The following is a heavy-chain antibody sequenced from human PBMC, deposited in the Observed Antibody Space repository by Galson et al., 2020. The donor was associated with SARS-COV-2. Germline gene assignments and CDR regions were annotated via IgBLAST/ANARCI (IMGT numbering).Heavy chain of an antibody. Sequence: ASVKVSCKASGYAFTEHYIHWVRQAPGQGLEWMGWINPKTGDTNYAQKFQGWVTLTRDTSISTAYMEVSRLKSDDTAVYYCARDTVTTSGTYYYYGMDVWGQGTTVTVSS. J-gene: IGHJ6*02. CDR2: INPKTGDT. CDR1: GYAFTEHY. D-gene: IGHD4-17*01. CDR3: ARDTVTTSGTYYYYGMDV. V-gene: IGHV1-2*04.